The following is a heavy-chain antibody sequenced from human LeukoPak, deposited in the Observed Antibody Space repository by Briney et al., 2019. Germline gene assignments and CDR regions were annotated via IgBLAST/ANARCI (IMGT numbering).Heavy chain of an antibody. CDR3: AKCVFESRYYYGSGSAPPYYFDY. J-gene: IGHJ4*02. Sequence: GGSLRLSCGASGFTFSNYAMSWVRQAPGKGLEWVSSISGDGAAIHYVDSVKGRFTISRDNSRNTLYLQMNSLRAEDTAVYYCAKCVFESRYYYGSGSAPPYYFDYWGQGTLVTVSS. CDR2: ISGDGAAI. V-gene: IGHV3-23*01. D-gene: IGHD3-10*01. CDR1: GFTFSNYA.